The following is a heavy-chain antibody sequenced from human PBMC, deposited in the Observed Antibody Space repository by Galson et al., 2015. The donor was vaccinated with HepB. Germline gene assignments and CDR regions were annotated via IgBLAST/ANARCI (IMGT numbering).Heavy chain of an antibody. J-gene: IGHJ5*02. CDR1: GFTFSRFW. CDR3: ARSVGPTTEFWFDP. CDR2: IKEDGSEK. Sequence: SLRLSCAASGFTFSRFWMNWVRQAPGKGLEWVANIKEDGSEKYYVDSVKGRFTISRDNAKNSLYLQMNSLRAEDTALYYCARSVGPTTEFWFDPWGQGTLVTVSS. D-gene: IGHD1-26*01. V-gene: IGHV3-7*03.